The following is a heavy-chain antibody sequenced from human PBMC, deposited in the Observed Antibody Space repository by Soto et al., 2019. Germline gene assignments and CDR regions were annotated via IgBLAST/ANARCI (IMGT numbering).Heavy chain of an antibody. CDR2: IKSKTDGGTT. Sequence: ESGGGLVKPGGSLRLSCAASGFTFSNAWMSWVRQAPGKGLEWVGRIKSKTDGGTTDYAAPVKGRFTISRDDSKNTLYLQMNSLKTEDTAVYYCTTAYYYDSSGYYYGGLDAFDIWGQGTMVTVSS. CDR3: TTAYYYDSSGYYYGGLDAFDI. D-gene: IGHD3-22*01. J-gene: IGHJ3*02. V-gene: IGHV3-15*01. CDR1: GFTFSNAW.